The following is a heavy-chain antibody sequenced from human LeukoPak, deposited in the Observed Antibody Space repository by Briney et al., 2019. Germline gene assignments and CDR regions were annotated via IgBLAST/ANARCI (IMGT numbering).Heavy chain of an antibody. CDR2: IWYDGTNK. Sequence: PGGSLRLSCAASGFTFSNYAMHWVRQAPGKGLEWVAVIWYDGTNKYYADSVKGRFTISRDNAKNSLYLQMNSLRAEDTAVYYCAREEEGDAFDNWGQGTMVTVSS. V-gene: IGHV3-33*01. CDR1: GFTFSNYA. CDR3: AREEEGDAFDN. J-gene: IGHJ3*02.